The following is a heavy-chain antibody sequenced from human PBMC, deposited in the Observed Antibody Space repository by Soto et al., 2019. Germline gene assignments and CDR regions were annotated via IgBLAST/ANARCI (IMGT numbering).Heavy chain of an antibody. CDR3: ASFSKVYYYYGMDV. CDR1: GCTFICYY. CDR2: INPSGGST. J-gene: IGHJ6*02. V-gene: IGHV1-46*01. Sequence: ASVNVSCQASGCTFICYYMHFARQPPEQEHEWMGIINPSGGSTSYAQKFQGRVTMTRDTSTSTVYMELSSMRSEDTAVYYCASFSKVYYYYGMDVWGQGTTVTVSS.